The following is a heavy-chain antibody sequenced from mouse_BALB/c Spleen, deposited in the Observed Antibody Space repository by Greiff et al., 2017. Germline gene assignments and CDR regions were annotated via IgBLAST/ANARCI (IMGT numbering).Heavy chain of an antibody. V-gene: IGHV5-6*01. D-gene: IGHD2-4*01. CDR3: ARQADYDPSWFAY. CDR2: ISSGGSYT. Sequence: EVMLVESGGDLVKPGGSLKLSCAASGFTFSSYGMSWVRQTPDKRLEWVATISSGGSYTYYPDSVKGRFTISRDNAKNTLYLQMSSLKSEDTAMYYCARQADYDPSWFAYWGQGTLVTVSA. J-gene: IGHJ3*01. CDR1: GFTFSSYG.